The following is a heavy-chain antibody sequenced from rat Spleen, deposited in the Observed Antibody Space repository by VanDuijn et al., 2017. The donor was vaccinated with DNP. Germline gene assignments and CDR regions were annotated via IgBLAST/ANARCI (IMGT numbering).Heavy chain of an antibody. CDR3: AGRPPPTRGPFDY. J-gene: IGHJ2*01. Sequence: EVQLVESGGGLVQPGRSLKLSCAASGFTFSDYAMAWVRQAPKKGLEWVASISTGGGNTYYRDSVKGRFSLSRDNAKSTLYLQVNSLRSEDTATYYCAGRPPPTRGPFDYWGQGVTVTVSS. CDR1: GFTFSDYA. CDR2: ISTGGGNT. D-gene: IGHD1-4*01. V-gene: IGHV5-25*01.